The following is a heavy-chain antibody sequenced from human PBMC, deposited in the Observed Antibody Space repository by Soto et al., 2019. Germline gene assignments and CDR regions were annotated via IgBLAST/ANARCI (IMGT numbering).Heavy chain of an antibody. J-gene: IGHJ4*02. V-gene: IGHV5-51*01. CDR3: VRLQGKAGGRTRWYDY. Sequence: GETLKISCSGSGYCITSCWIDWVRQRPGTGLEWMGIVYPGDSDTRYSPSFQGRVTISADNSISTAYLQWRSLKAADAAMEYCVRLQGKAGGRTRWYDYWGQGNLVTV. D-gene: IGHD6-13*01. CDR1: GYCITSCW. CDR2: VYPGDSDT.